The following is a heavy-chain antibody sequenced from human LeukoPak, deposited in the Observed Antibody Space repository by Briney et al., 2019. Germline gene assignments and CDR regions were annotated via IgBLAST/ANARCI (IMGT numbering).Heavy chain of an antibody. J-gene: IGHJ3*02. Sequence: GSLRLSCAASGFTFSSYTMNWVRQAPGKGLEWVSSITSSSSYIYYADSLKGRFTISRDNARNSLYLQMNSLRVADTAVYYCARDHHRRHYDSQARDTFDIWGQGTMVTVSS. D-gene: IGHD3-22*01. CDR2: ITSSSSYI. CDR3: ARDHHRRHYDSQARDTFDI. V-gene: IGHV3-21*01. CDR1: GFTFSSYT.